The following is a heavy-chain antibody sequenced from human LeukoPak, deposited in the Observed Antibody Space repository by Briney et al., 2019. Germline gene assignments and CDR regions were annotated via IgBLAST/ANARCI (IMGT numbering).Heavy chain of an antibody. J-gene: IGHJ4*02. CDR1: GGSITNISNH. CDR2: IYYSGST. Sequence: PSETLSLTCTCSGGSITNISNHGGWIRQPPGKGLEGIGNIYYSGSTCYNSSLKIQVPISLVTAKNHLSLKLRSVTAADRAVYYCAKIMSDLGGHCIDSWGQGALITVSS. CDR3: AKIMSDLGGHCIDS. D-gene: IGHD5/OR15-5a*01. V-gene: IGHV4-39*01.